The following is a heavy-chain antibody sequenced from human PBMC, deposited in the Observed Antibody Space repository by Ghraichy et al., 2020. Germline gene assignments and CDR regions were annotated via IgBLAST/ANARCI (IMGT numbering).Heavy chain of an antibody. D-gene: IGHD6-13*01. CDR1: GASVSSNSDS. Sequence: SQTLSLTCAISGASVSSNSDSWNRITPSPSRDLEWLGRTYYRSKWHNDYAVSVKSRITINPDTSKNQFSLQLNSVTPEDTAVYYCAREGRQQLPINWFDPWGQVCLITVST. CDR3: AREGRQQLPINWFDP. CDR2: TYYRSKWHN. V-gene: IGHV6-1*01. J-gene: IGHJ5*02.